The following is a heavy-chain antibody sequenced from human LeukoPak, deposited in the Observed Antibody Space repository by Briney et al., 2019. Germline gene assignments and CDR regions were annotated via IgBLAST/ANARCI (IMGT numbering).Heavy chain of an antibody. CDR2: IKQDGSEK. D-gene: IGHD1-14*01. J-gene: IGHJ5*02. CDR3: ARITGSDWFDP. CDR1: GFTFGSYW. Sequence: RGSLRLSCAASGFTFGSYWMSWVRQAPGKGLEWVANIKQDGSEKYYVDSVKGRFTISRDNAKNSLYLQMNSLRAEDTAVYYCARITGSDWFDPWGQGTLVTVSS. V-gene: IGHV3-7*01.